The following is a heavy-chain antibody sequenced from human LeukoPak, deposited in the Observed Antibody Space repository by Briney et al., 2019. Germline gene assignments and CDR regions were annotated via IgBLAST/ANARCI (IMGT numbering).Heavy chain of an antibody. CDR3: ARVFSSGYYGAGAIDI. V-gene: IGHV3-48*02. CDR1: GFTFSIHG. J-gene: IGHJ3*02. CDR2: IINSGGTI. D-gene: IGHD6-19*01. Sequence: GGSLRLSCAASGFTFSIHGMNWVRQTPGKGLEWVSYIINSGGTIYYADSVQGRFTISRDNAKNSLYLQMNSLRDEDTAVYYCARVFSSGYYGAGAIDIWGQGTMVTVSS.